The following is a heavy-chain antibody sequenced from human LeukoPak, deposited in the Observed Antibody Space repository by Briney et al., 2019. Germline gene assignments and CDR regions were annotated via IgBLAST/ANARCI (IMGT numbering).Heavy chain of an antibody. CDR1: GFTVGSKY. V-gene: IGHV3-53*01. J-gene: IGHJ4*02. CDR3: AGDRPVDY. CDR2: IYSGGET. Sequence: TGGSLRLSCAASGFTVGSKYMSWVRQAPGKGLEWVSVIYSGGETHYADSVKGRFTISRDNSKNTLYLQMNSLRAEDTAVYYCAGDRPVDYWGQGTLVTVSS. D-gene: IGHD6-6*01.